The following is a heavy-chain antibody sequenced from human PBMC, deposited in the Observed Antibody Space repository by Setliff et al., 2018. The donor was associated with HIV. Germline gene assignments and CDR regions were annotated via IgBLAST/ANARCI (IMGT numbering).Heavy chain of an antibody. CDR3: ARVETTVRGATYAMDV. D-gene: IGHD3-10*01. CDR1: GGSISSHY. Sequence: KPSETLSLTCTVSGGSISSHYWSWIRQAPGKGLEWIGTMYFRGNARNSPSLKSRVTISVDTSKNQLSLNLTSVTAADTAVYYCARVETTVRGATYAMDVWGQGTTGTVSS. CDR2: MYFRGNA. V-gene: IGHV4-59*11. J-gene: IGHJ6*02.